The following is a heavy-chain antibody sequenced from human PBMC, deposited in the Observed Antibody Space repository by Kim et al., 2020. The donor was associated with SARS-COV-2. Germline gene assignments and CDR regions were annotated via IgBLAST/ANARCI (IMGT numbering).Heavy chain of an antibody. V-gene: IGHV2-5*01. CDR2: K. Sequence: KRYSPSLKSRLTITKDTSKNQVVLTMTNMDPVDTATYYCAHRQVWEGMDVWGQGTTVTISS. D-gene: IGHD1-26*01. CDR3: AHRQVWEGMDV. J-gene: IGHJ6*02.